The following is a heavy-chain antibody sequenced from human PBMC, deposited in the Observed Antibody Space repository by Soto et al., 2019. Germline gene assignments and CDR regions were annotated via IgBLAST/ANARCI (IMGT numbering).Heavy chain of an antibody. CDR1: GFTFTYYA. Sequence: GGSLRLSCAASGFTFTYYAMSWVRQAPGGGLEWVSSVSASGSKTRYADSVRGRFTISRDNSKNTVHLQMSSLRGDDSATYYCAKDYGDYAGYDGFDVWGHGTMVTVSS. D-gene: IGHD4-17*01. V-gene: IGHV3-23*01. J-gene: IGHJ3*01. CDR3: AKDYGDYAGYDGFDV. CDR2: VSASGSKT.